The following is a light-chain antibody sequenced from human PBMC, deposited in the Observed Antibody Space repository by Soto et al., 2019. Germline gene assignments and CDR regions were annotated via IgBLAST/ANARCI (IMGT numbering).Light chain of an antibody. CDR3: SSKAGSNNLGVV. CDR2: EVT. CDR1: SSDVGGYND. J-gene: IGLJ2*01. V-gene: IGLV2-8*01. Sequence: QSALTQPPSTSGSPGQSVAISYTGTSSDVGGYNDVSWYQQHPGKAPKLMIYEVTKRPSGVPDRFSGSKSGNTASLTVSGLQADDEADYYCSSKAGSNNLGVVFGGGTKLTVL.